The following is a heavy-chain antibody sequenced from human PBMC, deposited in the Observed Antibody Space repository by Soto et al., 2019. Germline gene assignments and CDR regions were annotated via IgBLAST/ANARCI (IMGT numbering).Heavy chain of an antibody. D-gene: IGHD2-2*01. CDR3: ARGSCSSTSCYVVVFAFDM. CDR1: GYTFTGYY. V-gene: IGHV1-2*04. Sequence: ASVKVSCKASGYTFTGYYMHWVRQAPGQGLEWMGWINPNSGGTNYAQKFQGWVTMTRDTSISTAYMELSRLRSDDTAVYYCARGSCSSTSCYVVVFAFDMWAQGTMVTVSS. J-gene: IGHJ3*02. CDR2: INPNSGGT.